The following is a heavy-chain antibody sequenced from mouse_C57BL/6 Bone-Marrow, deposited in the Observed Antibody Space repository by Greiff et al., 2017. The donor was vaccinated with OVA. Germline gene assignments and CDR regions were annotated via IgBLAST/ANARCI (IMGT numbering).Heavy chain of an antibody. D-gene: IGHD4-1*01. CDR2: IYPGSGNT. CDR3: AREGWDWFAY. J-gene: IGHJ3*01. Sequence: QVQLQQSGAELVRPGASVKLSCKASGYTLTDYYINWVKQRPGQGLEWIARIYPGSGNTYYNEKFKGKATLTAEKSSSTAYMQLSSLTSEDSAVYFCAREGWDWFAYWGQGTLVTVSA. CDR1: GYTLTDYY. V-gene: IGHV1-76*01.